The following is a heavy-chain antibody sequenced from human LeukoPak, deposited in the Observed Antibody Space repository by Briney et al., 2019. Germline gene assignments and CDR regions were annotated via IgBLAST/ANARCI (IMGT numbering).Heavy chain of an antibody. Sequence: GGSLRLSCAASGFTIGDKYMSWVRQAPGKGLEWVSVIYSDGTTYYADSVKDRFTISRDNSKNMVYLQMNSLRAEDTAIYYCTRSLRGSYYHLANWGQGTLLTVSS. V-gene: IGHV3-53*01. CDR3: TRSLRGSYYHLAN. J-gene: IGHJ4*02. CDR2: IYSDGTT. CDR1: GFTIGDKY. D-gene: IGHD1-26*01.